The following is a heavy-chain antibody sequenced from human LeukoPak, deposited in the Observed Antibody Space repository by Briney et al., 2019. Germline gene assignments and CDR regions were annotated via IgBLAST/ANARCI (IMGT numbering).Heavy chain of an antibody. CDR3: TKPLFIGGYPFDS. CDR1: GFIFGDYS. D-gene: IGHD5-12*01. V-gene: IGHV3-49*04. Sequence: PGGSLRLSCTGSGFIFGDYSMSWVRQAPGKGLEWVGFIRSKAYGGTTEYATSMKGRFTISRDDSRSIAYLQINSLQTEDTAVYYCTKPLFIGGYPFDSWGQGTLVTVSS. CDR2: IRSKAYGGTT. J-gene: IGHJ4*02.